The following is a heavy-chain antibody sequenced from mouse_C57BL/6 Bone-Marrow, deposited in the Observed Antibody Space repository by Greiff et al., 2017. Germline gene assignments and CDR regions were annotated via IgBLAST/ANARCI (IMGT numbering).Heavy chain of an antibody. J-gene: IGHJ4*01. CDR3: ARRGGGSHYYAMDY. V-gene: IGHV5-15*01. D-gene: IGHD1-1*02. CDR1: GFTFSDFG. Sequence: EVKVVESGGGLVQPGGSLKLSCAASGFTFSDFGMAWVRQAPRKGPEWVAFISNLAYSIYYADTVTGRFTISRENAKNTLYLEMSSLRSEDTAMYYCARRGGGSHYYAMDYWGQGTSVTVSS. CDR2: ISNLAYSI.